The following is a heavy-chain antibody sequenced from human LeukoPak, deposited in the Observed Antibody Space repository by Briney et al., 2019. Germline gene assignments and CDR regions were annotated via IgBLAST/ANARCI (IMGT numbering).Heavy chain of an antibody. J-gene: IGHJ4*02. V-gene: IGHV3-23*01. CDR2: ISSSGGST. Sequence: GGSLRLSCAASGFTFSSYAMSWVRQAPGKGLEWVSTISSSGGSTDYADFVRGRFTISRDNSKNTLYLQMNSLRAEDTAVYYCAKDLVYYDYWGQGTLVTVSS. CDR3: AKDLVYYDY. CDR1: GFTFSSYA. D-gene: IGHD6-6*01.